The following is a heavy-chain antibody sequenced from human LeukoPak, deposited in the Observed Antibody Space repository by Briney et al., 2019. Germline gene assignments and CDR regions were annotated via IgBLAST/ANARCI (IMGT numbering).Heavy chain of an antibody. CDR3: ARGRVTMVRGVLNDY. D-gene: IGHD3-10*01. CDR2: INHSGST. V-gene: IGHV4-34*01. J-gene: IGHJ4*02. Sequence: NPSETLSLTCAVYGGSFSGYYWSWIRQPPGKGLEWIGEINHSGSTNYNPSLKSRVTISVDTSKNQFSLKLSSVTAADTAVYYCARGRVTMVRGVLNDYWGQGTLVTVSS. CDR1: GGSFSGYY.